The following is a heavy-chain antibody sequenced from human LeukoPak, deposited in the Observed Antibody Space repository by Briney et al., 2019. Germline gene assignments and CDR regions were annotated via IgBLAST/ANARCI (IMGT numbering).Heavy chain of an antibody. CDR1: SRSISSTSYY. Sequence: KPSDTLSLTCSASSRSISSTSYYGGGSRQPPGRGLEGIGGITCSANTYYTPSLKSRVTISADKAMNQFSLKLTSVTAADTAVYFCVRRFPGSGYVVDLWGQGTLVTVSS. CDR3: VRRFPGSGYVVDL. CDR2: ITCSANT. D-gene: IGHD6-13*01. V-gene: IGHV4-39*01. J-gene: IGHJ5*02.